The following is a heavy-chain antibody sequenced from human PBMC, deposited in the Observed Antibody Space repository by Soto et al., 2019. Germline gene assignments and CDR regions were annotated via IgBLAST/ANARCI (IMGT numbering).Heavy chain of an antibody. Sequence: QVQLQESGPGLVKPSQTLSLTCTVSGGSISSSGYYWSWIRQHPGKGLEWIGYIYYSGSTYYNPSLKSRVTISVDTSKNQLSLKLSSVTAADTAVYYCARALYGYYYYYGMDVWGQGTTVTVSS. CDR3: ARALYGYYYYYGMDV. V-gene: IGHV4-31*03. J-gene: IGHJ6*02. CDR2: IYYSGST. CDR1: GGSISSSGYY. D-gene: IGHD3-16*02.